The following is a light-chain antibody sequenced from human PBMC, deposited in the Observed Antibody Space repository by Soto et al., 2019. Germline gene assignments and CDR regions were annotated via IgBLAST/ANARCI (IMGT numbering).Light chain of an antibody. J-gene: IGLJ2*01. V-gene: IGLV1-44*01. CDR2: SNN. CDR1: RSNIGSNT. CDR3: AAWDDSLNGHVV. Sequence: QSVLSQPTSASGTPGQRVTISCSGSRSNIGSNTVNWYQQLPGTAPKLLIYSNNQRPSGVPDRFSGSKSGTSASLAVRGLQSEDEADYYCAAWDDSLNGHVVFGGGTKLTVL.